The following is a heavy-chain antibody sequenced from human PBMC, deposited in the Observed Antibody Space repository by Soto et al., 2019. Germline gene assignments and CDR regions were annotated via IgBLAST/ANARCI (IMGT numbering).Heavy chain of an antibody. CDR3: AIVPGVVVSADAAFDL. V-gene: IGHV4-4*02. Sequence: QVQLQESGPGLVKPSGTLSLTCAVSGGSVSSSNWWSWVRQSPGKGLEWMGAIYHSVSANYNTSLKSRATISLGKSKNQFSLRLVSVTAAGTAVYYCAIVPGVVVSADAAFDLCGPGTRVILSS. J-gene: IGHJ3*01. CDR1: GGSVSSSNW. D-gene: IGHD2-21*02. CDR2: IYHSVSA.